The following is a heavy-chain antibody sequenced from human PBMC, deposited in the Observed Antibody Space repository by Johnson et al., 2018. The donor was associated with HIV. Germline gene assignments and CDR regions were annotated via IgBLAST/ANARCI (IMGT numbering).Heavy chain of an antibody. V-gene: IGHV3-20*04. CDR3: ARERGYFGNPAFDI. J-gene: IGHJ3*02. D-gene: IGHD4-23*01. CDR1: GFTFDDYG. Sequence: VQLVESGGGVVRPGGSLRLSCAASGFTFDDYGMSWVRQAPGKGLEWVSGINWNGGSTSCADSVKGRFTISRDNSKNTLYLQMNSLRTEDTAMYYCARERGYFGNPAFDIWGQGTMVTVSS. CDR2: INWNGGST.